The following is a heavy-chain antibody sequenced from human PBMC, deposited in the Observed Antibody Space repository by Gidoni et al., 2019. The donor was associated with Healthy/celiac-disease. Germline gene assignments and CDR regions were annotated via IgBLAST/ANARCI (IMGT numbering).Heavy chain of an antibody. CDR2: ISGSGGST. J-gene: IGHJ4*02. V-gene: IGHV3-23*01. Sequence: EVQLLESGGGLVQPGGSLRLSCAASGLPFSSYAMSWVRQAPGKGLEWVSAISGSGGSTYYADSVKGRFTISRDNSKNTLYLQMNSLRAEDTAVYYCAKGDSAYYYDSSGSYWGQGTLVTVSS. CDR3: AKGDSAYYYDSSGSY. CDR1: GLPFSSYA. D-gene: IGHD3-22*01.